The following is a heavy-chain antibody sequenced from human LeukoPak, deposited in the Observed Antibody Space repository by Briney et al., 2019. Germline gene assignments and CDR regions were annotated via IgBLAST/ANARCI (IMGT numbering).Heavy chain of an antibody. CDR2: MNPNSGNT. CDR1: GYTFTSYD. CDR3: AREVVVAAAANYFDY. J-gene: IGHJ4*02. V-gene: IGHV1-8*01. Sequence: GASVTVSCKASGYTFTSYDINWVRQATGQGREWMGWMNPNSGNTGYTQKFQGRVTITADKSTSTAYMELSSLRSEDTAVYYCAREVVVAAAANYFDYWGQGALVTVSS. D-gene: IGHD6-13*01.